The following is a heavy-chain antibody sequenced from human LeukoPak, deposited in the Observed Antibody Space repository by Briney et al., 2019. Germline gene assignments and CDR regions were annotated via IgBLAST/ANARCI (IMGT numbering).Heavy chain of an antibody. CDR3: ARGGGNLGLDY. CDR1: GGSISSYY. Sequence: SETLSLTCTVSGGSISSYYWSWIRQPPGKGLEWIGEINHSGSTNYNPSLKSRVTISVDTSKNQFSLKLSSVTAADTAVYYCARGGGNLGLDYWGQGTLVTVSS. CDR2: INHSGST. J-gene: IGHJ4*02. V-gene: IGHV4-34*01. D-gene: IGHD3-16*01.